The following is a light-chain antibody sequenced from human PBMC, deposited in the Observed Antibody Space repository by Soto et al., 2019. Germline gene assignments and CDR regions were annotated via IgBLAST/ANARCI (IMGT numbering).Light chain of an antibody. CDR3: QQSYSRT. Sequence: DIQMTQSAYTVSASVGDRVTITCRASQSIRYWLAWYQQKPGKAPKLLIYDASTLESGVPTRFSGSGSGTEFTLTITGLQPEDFATYYCQQSYSRTFGQGTKVDIK. CDR1: QSIRYW. V-gene: IGKV1-5*01. J-gene: IGKJ1*01. CDR2: DAS.